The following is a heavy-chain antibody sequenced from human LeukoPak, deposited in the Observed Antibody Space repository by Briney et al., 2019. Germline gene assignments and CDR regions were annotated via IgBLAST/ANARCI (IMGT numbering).Heavy chain of an antibody. V-gene: IGHV3-48*03. CDR3: ARVVGWILHGEGWSDP. D-gene: IGHD6-19*01. Sequence: PGGSLRLSCAASGFGFSNFDMNRVRQVPGEGLEWVSYISSSGTKTYYADSVKGRFTVSRDNAKDSLALQMSSLRADDTAVYYCARVVGWILHGEGWSDPWGQGTLVTVSS. CDR1: GFGFSNFD. J-gene: IGHJ5*02. CDR2: ISSSGTKT.